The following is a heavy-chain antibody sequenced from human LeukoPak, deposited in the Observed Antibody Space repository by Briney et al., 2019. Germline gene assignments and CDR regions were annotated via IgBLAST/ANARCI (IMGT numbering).Heavy chain of an antibody. V-gene: IGHV4-34*01. D-gene: IGHD1-26*01. Sequence: SETLSLTCAVYGGSFDGYYWRWIRQPPGKGREWMGEINHSGSTNYNTSLKSRVTISVDTSKPQSSLKLRSLTAADTAVYYCARLVWELLPSCYFDYWGQGTLVTASS. J-gene: IGHJ4*02. CDR3: ARLVWELLPSCYFDY. CDR2: INHSGST. CDR1: GGSFDGYY.